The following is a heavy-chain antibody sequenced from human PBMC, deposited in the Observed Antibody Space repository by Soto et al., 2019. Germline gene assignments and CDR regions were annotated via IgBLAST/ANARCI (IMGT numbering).Heavy chain of an antibody. CDR3: LRGRYGSQIH. CDR2: LYSGGAT. Sequence: GGSLRLSCAASGFIVSSNYMTWVRQAPGKGLEWVSLLYSGGATHYAASVKGRFTISSHSSQNTLFLQMNSLRTEDTATYYCLRGRYGSQIHWGQRTKVTVSS. V-gene: IGHV3-53*04. J-gene: IGHJ4*02. D-gene: IGHD3-10*01. CDR1: GFIVSSNY.